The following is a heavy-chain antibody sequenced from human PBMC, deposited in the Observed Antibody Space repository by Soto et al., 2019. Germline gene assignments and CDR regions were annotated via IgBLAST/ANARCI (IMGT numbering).Heavy chain of an antibody. D-gene: IGHD3-16*01. V-gene: IGHV3-21*01. Sequence: EVQLVESGGGLVKPGGSLRLSCAAFGFTFSSYTMNWVRQAPGKGLEWVSSISSSSSYIYYADSVKGRFTISRDNAKTSRYPKMNRLRAEDTAVYYWAIDRGGDLKAFDIWGQGTRVTVSS. CDR1: GFTFSSYT. J-gene: IGHJ3*02. CDR3: AIDRGGDLKAFDI. CDR2: ISSSSSYI.